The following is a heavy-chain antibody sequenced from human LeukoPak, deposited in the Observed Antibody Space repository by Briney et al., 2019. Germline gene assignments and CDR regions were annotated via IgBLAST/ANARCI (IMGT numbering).Heavy chain of an antibody. V-gene: IGHV3-30*02. Sequence: GGSLRLSCAASGFTFSTYGMHWVRQAPGKGLEWVAFMHYDGNIKCYADSVKGRFTTSRDTSKNTLYLQMNSLRVEDTAVYYCAKDACSGGTCYGGWYCDLWGRGTLVTVSS. J-gene: IGHJ2*01. CDR3: AKDACSGGTCYGGWYCDL. CDR2: MHYDGNIK. D-gene: IGHD2-15*01. CDR1: GFTFSTYG.